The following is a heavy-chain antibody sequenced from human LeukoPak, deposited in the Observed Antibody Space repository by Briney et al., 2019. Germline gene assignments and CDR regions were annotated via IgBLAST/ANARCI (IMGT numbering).Heavy chain of an antibody. CDR3: ASLGITFGGVIVTPYYFDY. CDR2: ISSSGSTI. CDR1: GFTFNYYS. Sequence: AGGSLRLSCAASGFTFNYYSMNWVRQAPGKGLEWVSYISSSGSTIYYADSVKGRFTISRDNAKNSLYLQMNSLRAEDTAVYYCASLGITFGGVIVTPYYFDYWGQGTLVTVSS. V-gene: IGHV3-48*04. J-gene: IGHJ4*02. D-gene: IGHD3-16*02.